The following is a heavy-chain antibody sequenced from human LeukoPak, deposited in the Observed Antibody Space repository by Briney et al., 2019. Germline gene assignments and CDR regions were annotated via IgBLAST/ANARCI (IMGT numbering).Heavy chain of an antibody. CDR1: GGSISSYY. CDR2: IYYSGST. J-gene: IGHJ4*02. D-gene: IGHD5-24*01. V-gene: IGHV4-59*01. Sequence: PSETQSLTCTVSGGSISSYYWSWIRQPPGKGLEWIGYIYYSGSTNYNPSLKSRVTISVDTSKNQFSLKLSSVTAADTAVYYCASSHLRDGYNSFDYWGQGTLVTVSS. CDR3: ASSHLRDGYNSFDY.